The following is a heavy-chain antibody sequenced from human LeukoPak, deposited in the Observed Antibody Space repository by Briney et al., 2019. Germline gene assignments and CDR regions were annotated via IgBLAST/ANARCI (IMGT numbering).Heavy chain of an antibody. CDR3: ARGSINYYGSGTLNWFDP. J-gene: IGHJ5*02. CDR2: IIPILGIA. D-gene: IGHD3-10*01. CDR1: GGTFSSYA. Sequence: GSSVKVSCKASGGTFSSYAISWVRQAPGQGLEWMGRIIPILGIANYAQKFQGRVTITADKSTSTAYMELSSLRSEDTAVYYCARGSINYYGSGTLNWFDPWGQGTLVTVSS. V-gene: IGHV1-69*04.